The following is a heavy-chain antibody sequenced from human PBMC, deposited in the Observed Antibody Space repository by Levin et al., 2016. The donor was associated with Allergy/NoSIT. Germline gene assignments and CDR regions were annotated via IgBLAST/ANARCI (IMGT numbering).Heavy chain of an antibody. CDR3: AKDDYSNYSHWFDP. J-gene: IGHJ5*02. D-gene: IGHD4-11*01. CDR1: GFTFSSYA. V-gene: IGHV3-23*01. CDR2: ISGSGGST. Sequence: GESLKISCAASGFTFSSYAMSWVRQAPGKGLEWVSAISGSGGSTYYADSVKGRFTISRDNSKNTLYLQMNSLRAEDTAVYYCAKDDYSNYSHWFDPWGQGTLVTVSS.